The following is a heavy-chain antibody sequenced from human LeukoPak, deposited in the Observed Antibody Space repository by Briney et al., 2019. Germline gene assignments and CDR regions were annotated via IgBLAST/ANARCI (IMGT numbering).Heavy chain of an antibody. Sequence: SVNVSCKASGGTFSSYAISWVRQAPGQGLEWMGGTIPIFGTANYAQKFQGRVTITADESTSTAYMELSILRSEDTAVYYCARDLAARGNYYYYYMDVWGKGTTVTVSS. CDR1: GGTFSSYA. CDR2: TIPIFGTA. D-gene: IGHD6-6*01. J-gene: IGHJ6*03. CDR3: ARDLAARGNYYYYYMDV. V-gene: IGHV1-69*01.